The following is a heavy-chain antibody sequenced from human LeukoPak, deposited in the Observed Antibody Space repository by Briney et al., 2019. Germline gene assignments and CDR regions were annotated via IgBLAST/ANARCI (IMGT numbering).Heavy chain of an antibody. CDR3: ARTQNVDTAMVRYYFDY. V-gene: IGHV5-51*01. CDR1: GSSFTSYW. D-gene: IGHD5-18*01. J-gene: IGHJ4*02. Sequence: GASLKISCKGSGSSFTSYWIGWVRPLPGKGLEWMGIIYPGDSDTRYSPSFQGQVTISADKSISTAYLQWSSLKASDTAMYYCARTQNVDTAMVRYYFDYWGQGTLVTVAS. CDR2: IYPGDSDT.